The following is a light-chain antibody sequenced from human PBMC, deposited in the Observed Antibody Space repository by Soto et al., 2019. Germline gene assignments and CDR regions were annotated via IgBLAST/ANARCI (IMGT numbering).Light chain of an antibody. CDR3: SSFAGSNEMV. CDR1: SSDVGGYNY. Sequence: QSVLTQPPSASGSPGQSVTISCTGTSSDVGGYNYVSWYQQHPGKAPKVMIYEVSKRPSGVPDRFSSSKSGNTASLTVSGLQAEDEADYYCSSFAGSNEMVFGGGTKLTVL. CDR2: EVS. J-gene: IGLJ2*01. V-gene: IGLV2-8*01.